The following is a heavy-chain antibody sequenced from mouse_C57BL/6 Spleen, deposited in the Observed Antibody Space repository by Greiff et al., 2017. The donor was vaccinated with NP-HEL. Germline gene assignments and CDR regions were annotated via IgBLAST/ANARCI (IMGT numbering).Heavy chain of an antibody. CDR1: GYTFTSYW. D-gene: IGHD4-1*01. Sequence: VQLQQPGAELVRPGSSVKLSCKASGYTFTSYWMDWVKQRPGQGLEWIGNIYPSDSETHYNQKFKDKATLTVDKSSSTAYMQLSSLTSEDSAVYYCARELGRGDWFAYWGQGTLVTVSA. CDR2: IYPSDSET. J-gene: IGHJ3*01. CDR3: ARELGRGDWFAY. V-gene: IGHV1-61*01.